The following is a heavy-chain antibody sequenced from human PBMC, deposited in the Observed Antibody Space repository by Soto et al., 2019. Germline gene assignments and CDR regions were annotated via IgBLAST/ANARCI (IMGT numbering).Heavy chain of an antibody. V-gene: IGHV1-2*04. CDR1: GYTFTGYY. D-gene: IGHD2-15*01. CDR2: INPNSGGT. J-gene: IGHJ4*02. Sequence: QVQLVQSGAEVKKPGASVKVSCKASGYTFTGYYMHWVRQAPGQGLEWMGGINPNSGGTNNAQKFQGWVTMTRDTSISTAYMELSRLRSDDTAVYYCATSRDATSGGLDYWGQGTLVTVSS. CDR3: ATSRDATSGGLDY.